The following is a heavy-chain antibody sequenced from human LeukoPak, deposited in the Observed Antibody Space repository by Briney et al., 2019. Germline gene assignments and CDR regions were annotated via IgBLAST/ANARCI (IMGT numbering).Heavy chain of an antibody. CDR2: ISGSGGST. CDR1: GFTFSSYG. V-gene: IGHV3-23*01. J-gene: IGHJ4*02. Sequence: SGGSLRLSCAASGFTFSSYGMSWVRQAPGKGLEWVSAISGSGGSTYYADSVKGRFTISRDNSKNTLYLQTNSLRAEDTAVYYCAKGGYGDSFDYWGQGTLVTVSS. D-gene: IGHD4-17*01. CDR3: AKGGYGDSFDY.